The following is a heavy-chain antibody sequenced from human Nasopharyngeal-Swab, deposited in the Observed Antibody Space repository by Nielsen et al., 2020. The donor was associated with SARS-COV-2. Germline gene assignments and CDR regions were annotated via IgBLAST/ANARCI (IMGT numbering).Heavy chain of an antibody. D-gene: IGHD3-10*01. J-gene: IGHJ6*02. V-gene: IGHV4-61*01. CDR1: GGSVSSGSYY. CDR2: IYYSGST. CDR3: ARDHYGSGSPSMDV. Sequence: GSLRLSCTVSGGSVSSGSYYWIWIRQPPGKGLEWIGYIYYSGSTNYNPSLKSRVTISVDTSKNQFSLKLSSVTAADTAVYYCARDHYGSGSPSMDVWGQGTTVTVSS.